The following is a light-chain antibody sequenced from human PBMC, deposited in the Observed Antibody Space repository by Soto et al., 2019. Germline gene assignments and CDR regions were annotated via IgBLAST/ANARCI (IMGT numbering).Light chain of an antibody. CDR2: DVS. V-gene: IGLV2-14*01. Sequence: QSALTQPASVSGSPGQSITISCTGTSSDVGGYNYVSWYQQHPGKAPKVMIYDVSNRPSGVSNRFSGSKSRNTASLTISGLYYYDEANYYCRSYTSSKTLVVFGGGTQLTVL. CDR1: SSDVGGYNY. CDR3: RSYTSSKTLVV. J-gene: IGLJ2*01.